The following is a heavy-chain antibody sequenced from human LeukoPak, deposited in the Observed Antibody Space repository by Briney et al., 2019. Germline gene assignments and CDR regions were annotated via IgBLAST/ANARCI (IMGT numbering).Heavy chain of an antibody. CDR1: GFTFSSYA. J-gene: IGHJ4*02. CDR2: ISGSGGST. D-gene: IGHD3-10*01. V-gene: IGHV3-23*01. CDR3: AKGRLLWFGELPDY. Sequence: PGGSLRLSCAASGFTFSSYAMSWVRQAPGKGLEWVSAISGSGGSTYYADSVKGRFTISRDNSKNTLYLQTNSLRAEDTAVYYCAKGRLLWFGELPDYWGQGTLVTVSS.